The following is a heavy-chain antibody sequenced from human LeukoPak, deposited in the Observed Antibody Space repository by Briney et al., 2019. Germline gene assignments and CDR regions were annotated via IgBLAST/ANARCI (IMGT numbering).Heavy chain of an antibody. D-gene: IGHD6-19*01. V-gene: IGHV1-18*01. CDR1: GYTFTSYG. Sequence: ASVKVSCKASGYTFTSYGMSWVRQAPGQGLEWMGWISAYNGNTNYAQKLQGRVTMTTDTSTSTAYMELRSLRSDDTAVYYCARDSGSGWYYYYYGMDVWGQGTTVTVSS. CDR2: ISAYNGNT. CDR3: ARDSGSGWYYYYYGMDV. J-gene: IGHJ6*02.